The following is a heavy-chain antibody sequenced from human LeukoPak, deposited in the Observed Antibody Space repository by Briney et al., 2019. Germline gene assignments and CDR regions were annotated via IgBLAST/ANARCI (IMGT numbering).Heavy chain of an antibody. CDR3: VKRGYDFLSGYYTDY. J-gene: IGHJ4*02. CDR2: ISSNGGST. V-gene: IGHV3-64D*09. Sequence: GGSLRLSCSASGFTFSSYAMHWVRQAPGKGLEYVSAISSNGGSTYYADSVKGRFTISRDNSKNTLYLQMSSLRAEDTAVYYCVKRGYDFLSGYYTDYWGQGTLVTVSS. D-gene: IGHD3-3*01. CDR1: GFTFSSYA.